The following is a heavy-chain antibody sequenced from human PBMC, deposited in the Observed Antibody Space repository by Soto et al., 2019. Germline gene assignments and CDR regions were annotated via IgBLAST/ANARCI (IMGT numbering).Heavy chain of an antibody. CDR3: ARLPDVSHYYYYGMDV. CDR2: IIPIFGTA. CDR1: GGTFSSYA. J-gene: IGHJ6*02. V-gene: IGHV1-69*01. Sequence: QVQLVQSGAEVKKPGSSVKVSCKASGGTFSSYAISWVRQAPGQGLEWMGGIIPIFGTANYAQKFQGRVTITADESTSKAYMELSSLRSEDTAVYYCARLPDVSHYYYYGMDVWGQGTTVTVSS.